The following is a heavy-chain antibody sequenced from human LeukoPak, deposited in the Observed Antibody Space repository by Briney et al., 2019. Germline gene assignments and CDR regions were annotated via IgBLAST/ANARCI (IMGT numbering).Heavy chain of an antibody. V-gene: IGHV3-23*01. Sequence: GGSLRLSCAASGFTFSSYAMSWVRQAPGKGLEWVSAISGSGGSTYYADSVKGRFTISRDNSKNTLYLQMNSLRAEDTAVYYCARPRGATYYFDYWGQGTLVTVSS. CDR1: GFTFSSYA. CDR3: ARPRGATYYFDY. CDR2: ISGSGGST. D-gene: IGHD4-17*01. J-gene: IGHJ4*02.